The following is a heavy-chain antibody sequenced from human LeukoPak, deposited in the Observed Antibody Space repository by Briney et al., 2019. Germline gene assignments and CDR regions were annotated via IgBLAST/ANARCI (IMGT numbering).Heavy chain of an antibody. Sequence: GASVKVSRKASGYTFTSYGISWVRQAPGQGLERMGWISAYNGNTNYAQKLQGRVTMTTDTSTSTAYMELRSLRSDDTAVYYCARDGDGSSWYYYYGMDVWGQGTTVTVSS. CDR3: ARDGDGSSWYYYYGMDV. CDR1: GYTFTSYG. D-gene: IGHD6-13*01. V-gene: IGHV1-18*01. CDR2: ISAYNGNT. J-gene: IGHJ6*02.